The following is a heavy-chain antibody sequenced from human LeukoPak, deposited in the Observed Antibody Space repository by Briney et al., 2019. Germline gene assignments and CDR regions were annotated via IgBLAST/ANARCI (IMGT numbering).Heavy chain of an antibody. Sequence: PSETLSLTCVLYGGSSTNYFWSWIRQPPGKGLEWIGEINRSASTNYNPSLKSRVTISIDTSKNQFSLRLTSVTAADTAVYYCARQTGSGLFILPGGQGTLVTVSS. J-gene: IGHJ4*02. CDR3: ARQTGSGLFILP. CDR2: INRSAST. CDR1: GGSSTNYF. D-gene: IGHD3/OR15-3a*01. V-gene: IGHV4-34*01.